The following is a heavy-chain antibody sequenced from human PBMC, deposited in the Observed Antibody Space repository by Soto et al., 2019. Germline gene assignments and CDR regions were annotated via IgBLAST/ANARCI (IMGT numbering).Heavy chain of an antibody. Sequence: EVQLLESGGGLVQPGESLRLSCVASRFTFSNYAMSWVRQAPGKGLEWVAGISGSGGTTYYADSVKGRVTISRDNSKNTVFLQMNSLRAEDTAIYYCAKDRQQWLTVFDYWGQGALVTVSS. J-gene: IGHJ4*02. CDR2: ISGSGGTT. CDR3: AKDRQQWLTVFDY. D-gene: IGHD6-19*01. V-gene: IGHV3-23*01. CDR1: RFTFSNYA.